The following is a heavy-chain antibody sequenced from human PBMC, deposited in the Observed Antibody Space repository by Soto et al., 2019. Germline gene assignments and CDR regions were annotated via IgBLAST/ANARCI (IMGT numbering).Heavy chain of an antibody. J-gene: IGHJ4*02. CDR1: GGSISSGGYY. Sequence: QVQLQESGAGLVKPSQTRSLTCTVSGGSISSGGYYWSWIRQHPGKGLEWIGYIYYSGSTYYNPSLKSRVTISVDTSKNQFSLKLSSVTAADTAVYYCARFSSLGMASYYFDYWGQGTLVTVSS. CDR3: ARFSSLGMASYYFDY. D-gene: IGHD7-27*01. V-gene: IGHV4-31*03. CDR2: IYYSGST.